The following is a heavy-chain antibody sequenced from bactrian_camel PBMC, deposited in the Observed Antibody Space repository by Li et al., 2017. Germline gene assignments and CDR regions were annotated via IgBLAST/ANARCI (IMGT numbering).Heavy chain of an antibody. CDR1: GFTFSKYY. CDR2: IYGDGSAT. Sequence: HVQLVESGGGLVQPGGSLTLSCAASGFTFSKYYMTWIRQAPGKGLEWVTSIYGDGSATYYADSMKGRFTMSRVNAKNTVYLQMNSLKPEDTAVYYCLTRPWDEIASWGQGTQVTVS. CDR3: LTRPWDEIAS. D-gene: IGHD1*01. J-gene: IGHJ4*01. V-gene: IGHV3S6*01.